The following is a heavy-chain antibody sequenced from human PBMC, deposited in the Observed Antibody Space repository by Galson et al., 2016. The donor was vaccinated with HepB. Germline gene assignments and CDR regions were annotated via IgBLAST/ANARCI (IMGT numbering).Heavy chain of an antibody. D-gene: IGHD2-15*01. CDR3: ATIPEYCSGGACYSLDY. Sequence: SLRLSCAASGFTFSHYSMNWVRQAPGKGLEWVSYISGSSGTIHYTDSVKGRFTISRDNARHSLYLQMNSLSAEDTAVYYCATIPEYCSGGACYSLDYWGQGTLVTVSS. V-gene: IGHV3-48*01. J-gene: IGHJ4*02. CDR2: ISGSSGTI. CDR1: GFTFSHYS.